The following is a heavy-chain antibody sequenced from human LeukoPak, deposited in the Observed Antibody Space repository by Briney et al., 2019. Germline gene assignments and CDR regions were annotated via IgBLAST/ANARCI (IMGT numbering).Heavy chain of an antibody. Sequence: ASVKVSCKASGYTFTSYDINWVRQATGQGLDWMGWMNLKSCNTGYAQKFQGRVTMTRNTSISTAYMELSTLRSEATAVYYCVRVTGSIDSWGQGTLVTVSS. CDR2: MNLKSCNT. J-gene: IGHJ5*01. CDR3: VRVTGSIDS. D-gene: IGHD1-26*01. V-gene: IGHV1-8*01. CDR1: GYTFTSYD.